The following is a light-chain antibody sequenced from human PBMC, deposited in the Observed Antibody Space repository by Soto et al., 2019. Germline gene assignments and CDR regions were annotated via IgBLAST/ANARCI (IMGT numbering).Light chain of an antibody. J-gene: IGKJ1*01. Sequence: EIVLTQSPGTLSLSPGERATLSCRASQSVDSTYLAWYQQKPDQSPRLLIYATSTRAAGIPDRFSGSGSGPDFTLTISRLEPEDFAVYFCQHYGSSPWTFGQGTKVDIK. CDR3: QHYGSSPWT. V-gene: IGKV3-20*01. CDR1: QSVDSTY. CDR2: ATS.